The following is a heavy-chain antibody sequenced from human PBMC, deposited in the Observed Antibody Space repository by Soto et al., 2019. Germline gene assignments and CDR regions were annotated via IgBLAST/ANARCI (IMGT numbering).Heavy chain of an antibody. CDR2: IKQDGGET. CDR1: GFSFTNHW. V-gene: IGHV3-7*03. CDR3: ARHGFHRDALDL. D-gene: IGHD2-2*03. Sequence: EMQLEESGGGLVQPGGSRRLSCEASGFSFTNHWMSWVRQAPGKGLEWLANIKQDGGETDYLESVKGRFSISRDNAKDSVYLQMSGLRAEDTAVYYCARHGFHRDALDLWGQGTLVTVSS. J-gene: IGHJ3*01.